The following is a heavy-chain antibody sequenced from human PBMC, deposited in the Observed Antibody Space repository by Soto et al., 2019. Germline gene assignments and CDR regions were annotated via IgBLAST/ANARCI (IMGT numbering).Heavy chain of an antibody. CDR3: TNQKVYYGMDV. Sequence: EVQLVESGGGLVQPGGSLKLSCAASGFTFSGSAVHWVRQASGKGLEWVGRIRSKANNYATAYAASVQGRFTIFRDDLKNTAYLQMNSLKTEDTAVYYCTNQKVYYGMDVWGQGTTVTVSS. CDR1: GFTFSGSA. V-gene: IGHV3-73*02. CDR2: IRSKANNYAT. J-gene: IGHJ6*02.